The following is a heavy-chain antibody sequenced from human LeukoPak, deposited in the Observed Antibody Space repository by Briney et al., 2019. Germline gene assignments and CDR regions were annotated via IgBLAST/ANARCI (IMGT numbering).Heavy chain of an antibody. D-gene: IGHD3-10*01. Sequence: PSETLSLTCSVSGGSISSSSYYWGWIRQPPGKGLEWIGSIYYTGNTYYNPSLKSRVTISVDTSKNQFSLKLVSVTAADTAVYYCAREPGAHIDYWGQGTLVPVSS. J-gene: IGHJ4*02. CDR1: GGSISSSSYY. CDR2: IYYTGNT. CDR3: AREPGAHIDY. V-gene: IGHV4-39*07.